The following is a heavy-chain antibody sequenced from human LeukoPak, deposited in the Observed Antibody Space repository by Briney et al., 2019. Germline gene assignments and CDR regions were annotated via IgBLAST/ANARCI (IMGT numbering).Heavy chain of an antibody. CDR2: SYHTGST. CDR3: ARGYGSFDY. J-gene: IGHJ4*02. D-gene: IGHD4-17*01. CDR1: GYSISTGYY. Sequence: SETLSLTCTVSGYSISTGYYWGWIRQPPGKGLEWIGGSYHTGSTYYNPSLKSRVTISVDTSKNQFSLKLSSVTAADTAVYYCARGYGSFDYWGQGTLVTVSS. V-gene: IGHV4-38-2*02.